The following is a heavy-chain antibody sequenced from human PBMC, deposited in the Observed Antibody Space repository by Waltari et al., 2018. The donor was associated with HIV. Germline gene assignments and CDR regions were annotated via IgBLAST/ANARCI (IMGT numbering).Heavy chain of an antibody. CDR2: LYGVDGT. Sequence: EVQLVETGGGCIQPGGALRLSCAGSGCSVSDCCMSWVRQSPGKGLEWVSILYGVDGTYYADSVKGRFTISRDNSKSTVFLQMNSLRVEDTAMYFCARIGAATGNVHAFDLWGLGTMVNVFS. CDR3: ARIGAATGNVHAFDL. V-gene: IGHV3-53*02. CDR1: GCSVSDCC. J-gene: IGHJ3*01. D-gene: IGHD1-1*01.